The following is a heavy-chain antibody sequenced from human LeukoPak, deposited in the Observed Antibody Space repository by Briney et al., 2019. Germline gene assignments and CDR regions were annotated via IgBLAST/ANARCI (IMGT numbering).Heavy chain of an antibody. V-gene: IGHV4-34*01. CDR1: GGSFSGYY. D-gene: IGHD2-2*01. J-gene: IGHJ5*02. Sequence: SETLSLTCAVYGGSFSGYYWSWIRQPPGKGLEWIGEINHSGGTNYNPSLKSRVTISVDTSKNQFSLKLSSVTAADTAVYYCARGAIVVVPAATNWFDPWGQGTLVTVSS. CDR3: ARGAIVVVPAATNWFDP. CDR2: INHSGGT.